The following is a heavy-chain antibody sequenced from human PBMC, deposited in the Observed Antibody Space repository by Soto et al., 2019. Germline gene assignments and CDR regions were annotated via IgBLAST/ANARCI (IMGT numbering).Heavy chain of an antibody. CDR3: AKDDGSWYYFDY. J-gene: IGHJ4*02. D-gene: IGHD6-13*01. CDR2: ISGSGGST. CDR1: GFTFSSYA. V-gene: IGHV3-23*01. Sequence: GGSLRLSCAASGFTFSSYAMSWVRQAPGKGLEWVSAISGSGGSTYYADSVKGRFTISRDNSKNTLYLQMDSLRAEDTAVYYCAKDDGSWYYFDYWGQGTLVTVSS.